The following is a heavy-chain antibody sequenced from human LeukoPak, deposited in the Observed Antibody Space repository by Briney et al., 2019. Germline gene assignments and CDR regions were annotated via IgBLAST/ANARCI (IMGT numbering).Heavy chain of an antibody. CDR2: IWYDGSNK. D-gene: IGHD3-10*01. J-gene: IGHJ4*02. V-gene: IGHV3-30*02. Sequence: GGSLRLSCAASGFTFSSFGMHWVRQAPGKGLEWVAVIWYDGSNKYYADSVKRRFTISRDNSKNTLYLQMNSLRAEDTAVYYCAKDSRYYGSGSYYAFDYWGQGTLVTVSS. CDR3: AKDSRYYGSGSYYAFDY. CDR1: GFTFSSFG.